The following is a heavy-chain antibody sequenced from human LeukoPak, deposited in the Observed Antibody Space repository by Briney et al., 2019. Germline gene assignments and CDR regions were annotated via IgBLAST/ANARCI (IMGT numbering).Heavy chain of an antibody. D-gene: IGHD6-13*01. CDR2: ISSSSSYI. Sequence: PGGSLRLSCAASGFTFGSYSMNWVRQAPGKGLEWVSSISSSSSYIYYADSVKGRFTISRDNAKNSLYLQMNSLRAEDTAVYYCARDDAIAAAGGFDYWGQGTLVTVPS. CDR3: ARDDAIAAAGGFDY. V-gene: IGHV3-21*01. CDR1: GFTFGSYS. J-gene: IGHJ4*02.